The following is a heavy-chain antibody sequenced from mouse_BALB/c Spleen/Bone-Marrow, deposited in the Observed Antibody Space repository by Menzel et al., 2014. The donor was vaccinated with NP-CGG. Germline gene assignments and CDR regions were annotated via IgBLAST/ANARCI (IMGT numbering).Heavy chain of an antibody. CDR2: INPGSSTI. J-gene: IGHJ2*01. D-gene: IGHD2-1*01. V-gene: IGHV4-1*02. CDR1: GFDFSRYW. CDR3: ARQGYYGKGDY. Sequence: EAMLVESGGGLVQPGGSLKLSCAASGFDFSRYWMSWVRQAPGRGLEWIGEINPGSSTINYTPSLKDKFIISRDNAKNTLYLQMSKVRSEDTALYYCARQGYYGKGDYWGQGTPLTVSS.